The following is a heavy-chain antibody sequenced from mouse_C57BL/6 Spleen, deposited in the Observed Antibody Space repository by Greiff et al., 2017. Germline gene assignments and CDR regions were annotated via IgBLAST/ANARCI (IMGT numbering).Heavy chain of an antibody. V-gene: IGHV1-55*01. Sequence: QVQLQQPGAALVQPGASVKMSCTASGYTFTSYWITWVKQRPGQGLEWIGDISPGSGSTNYTEKFKSKATLTVDTSSSTAYMQLSSLTSEDSAGYDCAREEWAMDYWGQGTSVTVSS. CDR2: ISPGSGST. CDR1: GYTFTSYW. J-gene: IGHJ4*01. CDR3: AREEWAMDY. D-gene: IGHD1-3*01.